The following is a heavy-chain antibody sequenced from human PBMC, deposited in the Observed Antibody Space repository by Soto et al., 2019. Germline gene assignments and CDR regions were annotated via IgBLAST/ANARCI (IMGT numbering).Heavy chain of an antibody. V-gene: IGHV4-59*01. D-gene: IGHD3-22*01. CDR2: IYYSGST. J-gene: IGHJ3*02. Sequence: SETLSLTCTVSGGSISSYYWSWIRQPPGKGLEWIGYIYYSGSTNYNPSLKSRVTISVDTSKNQFSLKLSSVTAADTAVYYCARDLPSPRSSGYYWLGTFDIWGQGTMVTVSS. CDR3: ARDLPSPRSSGYYWLGTFDI. CDR1: GGSISSYY.